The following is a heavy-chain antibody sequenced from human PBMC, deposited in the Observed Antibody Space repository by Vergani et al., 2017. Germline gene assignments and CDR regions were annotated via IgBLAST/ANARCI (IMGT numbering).Heavy chain of an antibody. Sequence: EVQLLESGGGLVQPGGSLRLSCAASGFTFSSFAMSWVRQAPGKGLEWVSTISTSGGSTYYADSVRGRFTISRDTSRNTLYLQMNSLRAEDTAVYYCAKEMRTVYYDSSGYYGDYWGQGTLVTVSA. J-gene: IGHJ4*02. D-gene: IGHD3-22*01. V-gene: IGHV3-23*01. CDR3: AKEMRTVYYDSSGYYGDY. CDR2: ISTSGGST. CDR1: GFTFSSFA.